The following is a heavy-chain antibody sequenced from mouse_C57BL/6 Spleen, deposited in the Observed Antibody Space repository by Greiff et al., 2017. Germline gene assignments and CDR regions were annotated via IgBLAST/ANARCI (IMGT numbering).Heavy chain of an antibody. J-gene: IGHJ3*01. Sequence: VQLKESGPELVKPGASVKISCKASGYSFTDYNMNWVQQSNGKSLEWIGVINPNYGTPSYNQKFKGKATLTVDQSSSTAYMQLNSLTSEDSAVYYWARNIYYDYDWFADWGQGTLVTVSA. V-gene: IGHV1-39*01. D-gene: IGHD2-4*01. CDR2: INPNYGTP. CDR3: ARNIYYDYDWFAD. CDR1: GYSFTDYN.